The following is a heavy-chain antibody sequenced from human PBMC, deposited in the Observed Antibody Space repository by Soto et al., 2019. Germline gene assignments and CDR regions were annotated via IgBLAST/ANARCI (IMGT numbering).Heavy chain of an antibody. CDR1: GASITTYY. V-gene: IGHV4-59*01. Sequence: PPETLSLTCTVSGASITTYYWSWIRQPPGKGLEWIGYISYSGSTDYNPSLKSRVTISLDASKNQISLQVRSATAADAAVYYCARDLKEYCSDGKCNWFDPWGQGTLVTVS. CDR2: ISYSGST. CDR3: ARDLKEYCSDGKCNWFDP. D-gene: IGHD2-15*01. J-gene: IGHJ5*02.